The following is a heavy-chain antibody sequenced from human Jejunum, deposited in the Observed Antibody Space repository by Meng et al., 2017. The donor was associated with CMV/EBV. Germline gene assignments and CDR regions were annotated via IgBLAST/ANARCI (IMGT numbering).Heavy chain of an antibody. J-gene: IGHJ4*02. CDR3: AKDRLPYCSRTGCYWDFDY. D-gene: IGHD2-2*01. CDR2: ISWNSGDT. V-gene: IGHV3-9*01. CDR1: DGSA. Sequence: DGSARYWVRKAPGRGLEWVAGISWNSGDTGYAAYVQGRFSISRDNARNSLYLEMNSLRPEDTALYYCAKDRLPYCSRTGCYWDFDYWGQGTPVTVSS.